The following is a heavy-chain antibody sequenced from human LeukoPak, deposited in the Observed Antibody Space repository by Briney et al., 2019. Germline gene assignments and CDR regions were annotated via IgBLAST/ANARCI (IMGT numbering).Heavy chain of an antibody. J-gene: IGHJ5*02. D-gene: IGHD4/OR15-4a*01. V-gene: IGHV4-4*07. CDR2: IYSSGST. Sequence: SETLSLTCIVSGASFSSYYWTWIRQPAGKGLEWIGRIYSSGSTNYNPPLRSRITMSVDTSKNQFSLKLSSVTAADTAVYYCARGADWFDPWGQGTLVTVSS. CDR3: ARGADWFDP. CDR1: GASFSSYY.